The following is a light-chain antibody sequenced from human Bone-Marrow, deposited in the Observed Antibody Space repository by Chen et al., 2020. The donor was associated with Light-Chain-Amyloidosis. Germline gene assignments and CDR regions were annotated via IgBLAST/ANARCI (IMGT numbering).Light chain of an antibody. V-gene: IGKV3-15*01. Sequence: EIVMTQSPVTLSVSPGERATLSCRASQSIGTNLAWYHQTPGKPPRLLIYDSYTRATGTAAMFCGSVSATDFSLTISSLQSEDFAVYYCQQYNNWPPWTFGQGTKVEIK. CDR1: QSIGTN. CDR3: QQYNNWPPWT. CDR2: DSY. J-gene: IGKJ1*01.